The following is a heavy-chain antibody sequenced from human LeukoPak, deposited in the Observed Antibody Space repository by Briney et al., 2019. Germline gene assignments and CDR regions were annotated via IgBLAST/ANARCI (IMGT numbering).Heavy chain of an antibody. Sequence: GGSLRLSCAASGFTVSSTYMSWVRQAPGKGLEWVSVIYSGGNTNYADSVKGRFTISRDNSKNTLYLQMNSLRAEDTAVYYCAKSSIQLYYYYMDVWGKGTTVTVSS. V-gene: IGHV3-53*01. CDR1: GFTVSSTY. D-gene: IGHD5-18*01. CDR2: IYSGGNT. CDR3: AKSSIQLYYYYMDV. J-gene: IGHJ6*03.